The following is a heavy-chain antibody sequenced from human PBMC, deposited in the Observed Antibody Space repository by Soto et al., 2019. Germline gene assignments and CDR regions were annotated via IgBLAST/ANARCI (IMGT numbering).Heavy chain of an antibody. CDR1: GGSLSGYY. D-gene: IGHD4-17*01. J-gene: IGHJ3*02. V-gene: IGHV4-34*01. Sequence: QVQLQQWGAGLLKPSETLSLTCAVSGGSLSGYYWSWIRQPPGKGLEWMGEINPSGSTNYNTSIKSRVTISVDTSKNQFSMKLSSVTAADTAVEYCARPRNYGDPYGAFDIWGQGTMVTVSS. CDR2: INPSGST. CDR3: ARPRNYGDPYGAFDI.